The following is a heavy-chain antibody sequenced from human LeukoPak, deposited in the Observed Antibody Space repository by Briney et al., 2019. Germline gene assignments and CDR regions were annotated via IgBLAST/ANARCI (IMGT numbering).Heavy chain of an antibody. CDR3: AKNGDRGAYCSGGSCYPYYYYYMDV. J-gene: IGHJ6*03. D-gene: IGHD2-15*01. CDR1: GFTFSAYA. Sequence: PGRSLRLSCAASGFTFSAYAMHWVRQAPGKGLEWVAVISYDGSNKKYADSVKGRFTISRDNSKNTLSLQMNSLRAEDTAIYYCAKNGDRGAYCSGGSCYPYYYYYMDVWGKGTTVTISS. V-gene: IGHV3-30*18. CDR2: ISYDGSNK.